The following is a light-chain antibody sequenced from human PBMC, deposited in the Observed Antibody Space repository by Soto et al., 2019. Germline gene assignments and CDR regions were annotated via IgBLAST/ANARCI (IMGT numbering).Light chain of an antibody. CDR3: CSYTTSNTRQIV. V-gene: IGLV2-14*03. J-gene: IGLJ1*01. CDR1: SSDVGGYNY. CDR2: DVS. Sequence: QSVLTQPASVSGSPGQSITISCTGTSSDVGGYNYASWYQHHPGKAPKLMIYDVSNRPSGVSNRFSGSKSGNTASLTISGLQPEDEADYYCCSYTTSNTRQIVFGTGTKLTVL.